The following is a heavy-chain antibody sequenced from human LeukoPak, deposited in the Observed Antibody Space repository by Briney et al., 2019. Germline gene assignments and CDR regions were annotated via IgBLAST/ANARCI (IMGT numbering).Heavy chain of an antibody. D-gene: IGHD1-26*01. J-gene: IGHJ4*02. Sequence: GASVTVSCTASGYTXTGYYMHWVRQAPGQGLEWMGWINPNSGDTSYAQKFQGRVTMTRDTSIRTAYMELSSLTSDDTAVYYCARDAWLVGATNLYYFDYWGRGTLVTVSS. CDR3: ARDAWLVGATNLYYFDY. V-gene: IGHV1-2*02. CDR1: GYTXTGYY. CDR2: INPNSGDT.